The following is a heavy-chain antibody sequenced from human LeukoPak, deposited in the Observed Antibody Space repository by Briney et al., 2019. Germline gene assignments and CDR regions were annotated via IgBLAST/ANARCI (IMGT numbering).Heavy chain of an antibody. D-gene: IGHD2-2*01. CDR3: AREDFGSSTSCYDH. J-gene: IGHJ4*02. CDR1: GYTFTSYF. Sequence: ASVNVSCKASGYTFTSYFIHWVRQAPGQGLEWMGLINPNGGSTTYAQKFQGRVTMTRDTSTSTVYMELSSLRSEDTAVYYCAREDFGSSTSCYDHWGQGTLVAVSS. V-gene: IGHV1-46*01. CDR2: INPNGGST.